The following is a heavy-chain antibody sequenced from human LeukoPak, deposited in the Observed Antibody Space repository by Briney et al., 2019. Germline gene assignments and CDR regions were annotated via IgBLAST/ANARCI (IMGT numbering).Heavy chain of an antibody. J-gene: IGHJ4*02. Sequence: PGGSLRLSWAAAGFTFSSYGMSWVRQAPGEWLEWVSTITVNGGTSYYADSVEGRFTISRDSSKNMLYLQMNSVRVEDTALYYCAKLIPYSGWPYDYWGQGTLVTVSS. CDR2: ITVNGGTS. CDR1: GFTFSSYG. CDR3: AKLIPYSGWPYDY. D-gene: IGHD5-12*01. V-gene: IGHV3-23*01.